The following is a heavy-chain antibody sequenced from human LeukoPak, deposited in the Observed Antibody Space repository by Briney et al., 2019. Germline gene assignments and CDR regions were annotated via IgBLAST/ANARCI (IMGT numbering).Heavy chain of an antibody. CDR1: GISVSSNY. CDR3: ARDFSSGSYYGDYYFDY. Sequence: GRSLRLSCAASGISVSSNYMNWVRQAPGKGLEWVSSITDSSSSMYYADSVKGRFTISRDNAKNSLYLQMNSLRAEDTAVYYCARDFSSGSYYGDYYFDYWGQGTLVTVSS. CDR2: ITDSSSSM. V-gene: IGHV3-21*01. J-gene: IGHJ4*02. D-gene: IGHD1-26*01.